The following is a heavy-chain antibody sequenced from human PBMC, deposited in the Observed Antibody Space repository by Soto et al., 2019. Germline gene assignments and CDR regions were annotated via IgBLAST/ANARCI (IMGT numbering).Heavy chain of an antibody. J-gene: IGHJ4*02. CDR3: ARHGQHGTSYYYDSSGYYPYYFDY. V-gene: IGHV4-30-2*03. CDR2: IYHSGST. Sequence: PSETLSLTCAVSGGSISSGVYSWSWIRQPPGKGLEWIGYIYHSGSTYYNPSLKSRVTISVDTSKNQFSLKLSSVTAADTAVYYCARHGQHGTSYYYDSSGYYPYYFDYWGQGTLVTVSS. CDR1: GGSISSGVYS. D-gene: IGHD3-22*01.